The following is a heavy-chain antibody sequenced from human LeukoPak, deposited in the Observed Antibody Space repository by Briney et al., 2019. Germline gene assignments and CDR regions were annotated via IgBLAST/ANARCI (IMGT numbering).Heavy chain of an antibody. Sequence: PGWSLRLSCIASGFTFGDYVMTWVRQAAGRGLEWVGVIRSKAYARTTESPASVKGRFISTRDESKSIAYLQMNSLKTQATAVYYCTRDYGVFAYTGQGTPVTVSS. J-gene: IGHJ4*02. CDR1: GFTFGDYV. V-gene: IGHV3-49*04. CDR3: TRDYGVFAY. D-gene: IGHD4-17*01. CDR2: IRSKAYARTT.